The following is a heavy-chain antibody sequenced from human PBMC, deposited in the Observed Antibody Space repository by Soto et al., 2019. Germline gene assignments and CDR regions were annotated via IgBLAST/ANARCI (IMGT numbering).Heavy chain of an antibody. CDR3: ARAYGSGYMDV. CDR2: IYYSGGT. CDR1: GGSISSGGYY. Sequence: QVQLQESGPGLVKPSQTLSLTCTVSGGSISSGGYYWSWIRQHPGKGLEWIGYIYYSGGTYYNPSLKSRVTLSVAMAKNQFSLKLSSVPAANTAVYYCARAYGSGYMDVWGQGTTVTVSS. D-gene: IGHD3-10*01. J-gene: IGHJ6*02. V-gene: IGHV4-31*03.